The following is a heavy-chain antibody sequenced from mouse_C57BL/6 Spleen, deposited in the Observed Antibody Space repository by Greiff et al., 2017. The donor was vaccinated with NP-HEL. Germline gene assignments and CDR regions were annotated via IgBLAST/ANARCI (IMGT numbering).Heavy chain of an antibody. CDR3: AREEGNYGFAY. CDR2: INPNNGGT. Sequence: EVQLQQSGPELVKPGASVKISCKASGYTFTDYYMNWVKQSHGKSLEWIGDINPNNGGTSYNQKFKGKATLTVDKSSSTAYMELRSLTSEDSAVYYCAREEGNYGFAYWGQGTLVTVSA. CDR1: GYTFTDYY. D-gene: IGHD2-1*01. V-gene: IGHV1-26*01. J-gene: IGHJ3*01.